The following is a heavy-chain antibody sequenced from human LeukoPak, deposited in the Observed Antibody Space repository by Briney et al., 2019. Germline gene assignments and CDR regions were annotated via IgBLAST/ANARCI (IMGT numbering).Heavy chain of an antibody. Sequence: SETLSLTCSVSGYSISSAYYWGWIRQPPGKGLEWIGEINHSGSTNYNPSLKSRVTISVDTSKNQFSLKLRSVTAADTAVYYCASDAVGATTLFDYWGQGTLVTVSS. J-gene: IGHJ4*02. V-gene: IGHV4-38-2*02. CDR1: GYSISSAYY. D-gene: IGHD1-26*01. CDR3: ASDAVGATTLFDY. CDR2: INHSGST.